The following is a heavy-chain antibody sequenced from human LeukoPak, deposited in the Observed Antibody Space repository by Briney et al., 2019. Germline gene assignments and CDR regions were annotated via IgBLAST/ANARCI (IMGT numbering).Heavy chain of an antibody. J-gene: IGHJ5*02. Sequence: PSETLSLTCAVYGGSFSGYYWSWIRQPPGRGLEWIGEINHSGSTNYNPSLKSRVTISVDTSKNQFSLKLSSVTAADTAVYYCAREKTGVLRFHLMPNWFDPWGQGTLVTVSS. D-gene: IGHD3-3*01. V-gene: IGHV4-34*01. CDR1: GGSFSGYY. CDR2: INHSGST. CDR3: AREKTGVLRFHLMPNWFDP.